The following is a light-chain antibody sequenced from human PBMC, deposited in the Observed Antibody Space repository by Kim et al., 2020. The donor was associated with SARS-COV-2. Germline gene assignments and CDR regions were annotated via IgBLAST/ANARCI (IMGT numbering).Light chain of an antibody. V-gene: IGLV3-19*01. Sequence: SSELTQDPAVSVALGQTVSITCQGDSLRSYYASWYQQKPGLSPVLVLYGNNNRPSRIPDRLSRSSSCNTPSLTISVAHSYDDAVYYFNSRHTSRNHYVF. J-gene: IGLJ1*01. CDR3: NSRHTSRNHYV. CDR2: GNN. CDR1: SLRSYY.